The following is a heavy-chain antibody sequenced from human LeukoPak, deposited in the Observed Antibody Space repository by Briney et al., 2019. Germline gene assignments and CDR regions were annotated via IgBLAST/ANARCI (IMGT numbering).Heavy chain of an antibody. J-gene: IGHJ4*02. CDR2: MNPNSGNT. D-gene: IGHD1-26*01. CDR3: ARGDWELPYYFDY. Sequence: PSVKVSCKASGCTFTSYDIHWVQQATGQGLEWIGWMNPNSGNTGYARKFQGRVTMTRNTSISTAYMELSSLRSEDTAVYYCARGDWELPYYFDYWGQGTLVTVSS. V-gene: IGHV1-8*01. CDR1: GCTFTSYD.